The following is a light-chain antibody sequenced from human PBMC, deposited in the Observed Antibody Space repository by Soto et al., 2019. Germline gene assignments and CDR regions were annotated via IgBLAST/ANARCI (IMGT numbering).Light chain of an antibody. J-gene: IGKJ4*01. CDR3: QRYYDLPLT. Sequence: DIVMTQSPDSLAVSLGERATINCKSSQSILYSSNNKNYLTWYQQKLGQPPKLLLYWASIRESRVPARFSGGVSGTDFSLAISGMQAEDVAVYYCQRYYDLPLTCGGAIRVEIK. CDR1: QSILYSSNNKNY. V-gene: IGKV4-1*01. CDR2: WAS.